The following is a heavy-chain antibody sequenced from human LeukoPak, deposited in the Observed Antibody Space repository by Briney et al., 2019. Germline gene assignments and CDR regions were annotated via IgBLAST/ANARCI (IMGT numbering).Heavy chain of an antibody. V-gene: IGHV3-23*01. CDR3: AKKWGVGTTTLDYFDY. D-gene: IGHD1-26*01. CDR2: ISGSGDST. CDR1: GFTFSNYA. J-gene: IGHJ4*02. Sequence: GGSLRLSCAASGFTFSNYAMSWVRQAPGKGLEWVSGISGSGDSTYYADSVKGRFTISRDNSKNTLYLQMNSLTDEDTAVYYCAKKWGVGTTTLDYFDYWGQGTLVTVSS.